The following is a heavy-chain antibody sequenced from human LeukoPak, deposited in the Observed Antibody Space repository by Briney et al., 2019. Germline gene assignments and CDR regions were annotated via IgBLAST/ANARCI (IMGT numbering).Heavy chain of an antibody. Sequence: ASVKVSCKASRYTFTSYGISWVRQAPGQGLEWMGWISAYNGKTNHAQNFQGRVTMTTDTSTSTAYMELRSLRSDDTAVYYCARDGKQQLGFDYWGQGTLVTVSS. CDR2: ISAYNGKT. D-gene: IGHD6-13*01. CDR3: ARDGKQQLGFDY. J-gene: IGHJ4*02. CDR1: RYTFTSYG. V-gene: IGHV1-18*01.